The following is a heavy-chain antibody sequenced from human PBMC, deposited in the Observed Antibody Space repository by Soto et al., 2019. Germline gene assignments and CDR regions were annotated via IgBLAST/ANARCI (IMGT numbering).Heavy chain of an antibody. Sequence: QVQLVQSGAEVKKPGASVKVSCKASGYTFTGYYMHWVRQAPGQGLEWMGWINPNSGGTNYAQKFQGRVTITADESTSTAYMELSSLRSEDTAVYYCARTYYYDSSGNYYFDYWGQGTLVTVSS. CDR2: INPNSGGT. D-gene: IGHD3-22*01. V-gene: IGHV1-2*02. CDR3: ARTYYYDSSGNYYFDY. CDR1: GYTFTGYY. J-gene: IGHJ4*02.